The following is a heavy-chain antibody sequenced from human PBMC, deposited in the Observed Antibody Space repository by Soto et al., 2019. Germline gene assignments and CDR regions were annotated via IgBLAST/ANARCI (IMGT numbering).Heavy chain of an antibody. Sequence: QVQLQESGPGLVKPSQTLSLTCTVSGGSISSGDYYWSWIRQPPGKGLEWIGYIYYSGSTYYNPSLKGRVSMAVDTSMNHFSLRLSRVTAADVAVYYCAGRVVAGAYDYGIAAWGQGTTVTVSS. CDR3: AGRVVAGAYDYGIAA. CDR2: IYYSGST. CDR1: GGSISSGDYY. D-gene: IGHD3-22*01. V-gene: IGHV4-30-4*01. J-gene: IGHJ6*02.